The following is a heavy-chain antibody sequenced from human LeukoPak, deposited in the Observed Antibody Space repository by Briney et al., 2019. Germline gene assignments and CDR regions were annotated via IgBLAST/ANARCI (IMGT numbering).Heavy chain of an antibody. J-gene: IGHJ6*02. Sequence: ASVKVSCRASGYTFTTHGINWVRQAPGQGLEWMGWIKTYNGDTNSAQNFQDRIIMTTDTSTGTAYMELRSLRSDDTAVYYCARDCPVLRFLEWLGRHYYGMDVWGQGTTVTVSS. V-gene: IGHV1-18*01. CDR1: GYTFTTHG. D-gene: IGHD3-3*01. CDR2: IKTYNGDT. CDR3: ARDCPVLRFLEWLGRHYYGMDV.